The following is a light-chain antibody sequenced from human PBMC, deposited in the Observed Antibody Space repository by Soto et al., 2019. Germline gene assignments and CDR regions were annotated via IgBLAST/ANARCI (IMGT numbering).Light chain of an antibody. CDR1: QSVSRSD. CDR3: QQYGNSPT. J-gene: IGKJ4*01. Sequence: EIGLTQSPGTVSLSPGERATLSCRASQSVSRSDLAWYQHKPGQSPRLLIYGTSSRATGIPDRFSGSGSGTGFTLTISRLEPEDSAVYYCQQYGNSPTFGGGTKVEIK. CDR2: GTS. V-gene: IGKV3-20*01.